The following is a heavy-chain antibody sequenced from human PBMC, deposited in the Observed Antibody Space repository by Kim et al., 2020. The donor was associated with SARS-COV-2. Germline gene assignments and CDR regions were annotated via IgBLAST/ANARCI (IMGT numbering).Heavy chain of an antibody. CDR1: GFTFSSYA. CDR3: AKRVGYYDSSGYPQTYYGMDV. Sequence: GGSLRLSCAASGFTFSSYAMSWVRQAPGKGLEWVSAISGSGGSTYYADSVKGRFTISRDNSKNTLYLQMNSLIAEDTAVYYCAKRVGYYDSSGYPQTYYGMDVWGQGTTVTVSS. D-gene: IGHD3-22*01. V-gene: IGHV3-23*01. CDR2: ISGSGGST. J-gene: IGHJ6*02.